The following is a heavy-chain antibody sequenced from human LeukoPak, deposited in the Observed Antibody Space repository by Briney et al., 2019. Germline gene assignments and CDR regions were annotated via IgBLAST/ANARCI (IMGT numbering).Heavy chain of an antibody. V-gene: IGHV3-7*03. CDR2: IKQDGSEK. J-gene: IGHJ6*02. CDR3: ARRVSVPIYYYYYYGMDV. CDR1: GFTFSSYW. D-gene: IGHD2-21*01. Sequence: PGGSLRLSCAASGFTFSSYWMSWVRQAPGKGLEWVANIKQDGSEKYYVDSVKGRFTISRDNAKNSLYPQMNSLRAEDTAVYYCARRVSVPIYYYYYYGMDVWGQGTTVTVSS.